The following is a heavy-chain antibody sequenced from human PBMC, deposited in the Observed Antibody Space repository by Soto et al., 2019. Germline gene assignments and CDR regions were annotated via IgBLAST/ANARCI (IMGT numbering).Heavy chain of an antibody. CDR3: ARHALAPVVVPAAMRYFDY. J-gene: IGHJ4*02. D-gene: IGHD2-2*01. CDR1: GGSISSSSYY. CDR2: IYYSGST. Sequence: QLQLQESGPGLVKPSETLSLTCTVSGGSISSSSYYWGWIRQPPGKGLEWIGSIYYSGSTYYNPSLKSRVTISVDTSKNQFSLKLSSVTAADTAVYYCARHALAPVVVPAAMRYFDYWGQGTLVTVSS. V-gene: IGHV4-39*01.